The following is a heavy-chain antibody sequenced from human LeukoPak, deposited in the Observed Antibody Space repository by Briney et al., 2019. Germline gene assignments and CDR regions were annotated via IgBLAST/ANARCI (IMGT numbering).Heavy chain of an antibody. V-gene: IGHV3-53*01. CDR3: ARELREHGVFDI. CDR1: GFTVSRNY. D-gene: IGHD1-26*01. J-gene: IGHJ3*02. CDR2: IYSGGST. Sequence: GGSLRLSCAASGFTVSRNYMSWVRQAPGKGLEWVSEIYSGGSTYYAASVKGRFSISRDNCKNTVYLQMNSLRVEDTAVYYCARELREHGVFDIWGQGIMVTVSS.